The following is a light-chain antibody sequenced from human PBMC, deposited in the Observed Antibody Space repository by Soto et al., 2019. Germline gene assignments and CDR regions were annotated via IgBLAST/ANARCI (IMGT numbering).Light chain of an antibody. J-gene: IGKJ1*01. CDR3: QQHSTWPWT. V-gene: IGKV3-11*01. Sequence: EIVLTQSPATPSLSPRERTTLSCRATESVNTYFAWYQQRPGQAPRLLIYYASFKAAGTPDRFSASGSGTATTVTTGSLETEDFGAYYCQQHSTWPWTFGLGTQVEIK. CDR2: YAS. CDR1: ESVNTY.